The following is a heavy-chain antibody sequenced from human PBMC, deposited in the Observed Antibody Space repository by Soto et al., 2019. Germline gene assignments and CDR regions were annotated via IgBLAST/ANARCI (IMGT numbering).Heavy chain of an antibody. J-gene: IGHJ4*02. CDR1: GGSISSSSYY. CDR2: IYYSGST. CDR3: ARYPRLDY. V-gene: IGHV4-61*05. Sequence: SETLSLTCTVSGGSISSSSYYWGWIRQPPGKGLEWIGYIYYSGSTYYNPSLRSRVTISIDTSKNQFSLKLSSVTAADTAVYYCARYPRLDYWGQGTLVTVSS.